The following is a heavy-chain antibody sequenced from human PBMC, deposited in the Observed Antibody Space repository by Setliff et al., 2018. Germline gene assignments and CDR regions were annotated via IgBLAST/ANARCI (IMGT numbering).Heavy chain of an antibody. CDR3: VREGVDTRSSTGYRYYMDV. V-gene: IGHV1-69*05. J-gene: IGHJ6*03. D-gene: IGHD5-18*01. CDR1: GGTFRNYG. Sequence: SVKVSCKASGGTFRNYGISWVRQAPGQGLEWMGGTIPVFGTTDNPQKFQGRVTIITDESTSTAFMQLSSLRSEDTAVYYCVREGVDTRSSTGYRYYMDVWGKGTTVTVSS. CDR2: TIPVFGTT.